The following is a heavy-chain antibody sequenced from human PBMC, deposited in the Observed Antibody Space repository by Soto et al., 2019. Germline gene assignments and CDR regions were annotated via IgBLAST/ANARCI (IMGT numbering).Heavy chain of an antibody. CDR3: TKPRIQLCTFDS. D-gene: IGHD5-18*01. Sequence: PGGSLRLSCAASGFSFSTYGMHWVRQAPGKGLEWVAVIWFDGSIQYYADSVKGRFTISRDNSKNTLSLQMNDLRAEDTAVYYCTKPRIQLCTFDSWGQGTPVTVS. CDR2: IWFDGSIQ. CDR1: GFSFSTYG. V-gene: IGHV3-33*06. J-gene: IGHJ4*02.